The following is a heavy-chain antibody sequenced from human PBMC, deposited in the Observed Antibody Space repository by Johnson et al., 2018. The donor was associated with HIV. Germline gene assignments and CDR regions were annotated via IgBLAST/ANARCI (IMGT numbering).Heavy chain of an antibody. J-gene: IGHJ3*02. Sequence: VQLVESGGGLVQPGGSLRLSCGASAFTFNTYVMNWVRQAPGKGLEWVSLIAASGDSTYYADSVKGRFTISRDNSKNTRYPQMNSLGAEGTAVYYCAKALIELEGAFDIWGQGTMVTVSS. D-gene: IGHD3-16*01. CDR3: AKALIELEGAFDI. V-gene: IGHV3-23*04. CDR2: IAASGDST. CDR1: AFTFNTYV.